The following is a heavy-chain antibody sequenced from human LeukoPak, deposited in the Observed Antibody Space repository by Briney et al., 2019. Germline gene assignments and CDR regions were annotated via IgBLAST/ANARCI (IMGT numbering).Heavy chain of an antibody. CDR1: GGSLSSGSYY. CDR2: MFYSGST. Sequence: PSETLSLTCTASGGSLSSGSYYWGWIRQPPGKGLEWFGNMFYSGSTYYNPSLKSLATLSVDTSKNQSSLMLSSVTAAETVVYYCARLRRAGTGTGLIDYWGQGTLVTVSA. V-gene: IGHV4-39*01. D-gene: IGHD1-1*01. J-gene: IGHJ4*02. CDR3: ARLRRAGTGTGLIDY.